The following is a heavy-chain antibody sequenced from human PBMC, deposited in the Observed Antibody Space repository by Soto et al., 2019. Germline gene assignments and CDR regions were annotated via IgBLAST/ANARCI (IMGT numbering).Heavy chain of an antibody. CDR1: GVSVSSCSFY. Sequence: KASATLSLTCTVSGVSVSSCSFYWAWIRQPPGKGLECIGFGSYSGTTNYKPSLKSRVNISVDTSRSQISLKVSSLTAADTAVYYCARGATVTQYHXWGQATLVTVSX. CDR3: ARGATVTQYHX. CDR2: GSYSGTT. J-gene: IGHJ4*02. V-gene: IGHV4-61*01. D-gene: IGHD4-17*01.